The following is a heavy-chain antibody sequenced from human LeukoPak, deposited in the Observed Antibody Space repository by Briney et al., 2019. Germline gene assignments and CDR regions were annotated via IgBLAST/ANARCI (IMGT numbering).Heavy chain of an antibody. CDR2: IKQDGSEK. D-gene: IGHD3-3*01. Sequence: GGSLRLSCAASGFTFSSYWMSWVRKAPGKGLEWVANIKQDGSEKYYVDSVKGRFTISRDNAKNSLYLQMNSLRAEDTAVYYCARVRPDTIFGVVRYYYYYGMDVWGQGTTVTVS. CDR1: GFTFSSYW. CDR3: ARVRPDTIFGVVRYYYYYGMDV. V-gene: IGHV3-7*05. J-gene: IGHJ6*02.